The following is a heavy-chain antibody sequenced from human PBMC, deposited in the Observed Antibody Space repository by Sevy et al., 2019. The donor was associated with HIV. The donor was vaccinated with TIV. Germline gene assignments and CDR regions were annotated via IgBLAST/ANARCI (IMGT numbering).Heavy chain of an antibody. CDR3: ARDHVKDGDLGDYYYFAMDV. CDR1: GFTFSDYY. V-gene: IGHV3-11*01. CDR2: ISGSDGAI. D-gene: IGHD4-17*01. J-gene: IGHJ6*02. Sequence: GGSLRLSCVASGFTFSDYYMSWIRQAPGKGLEWVSYISGSDGAIYYADSVKGRFTISRDNTKNSLYLQMTSLTAEDTAVYYCARDHVKDGDLGDYYYFAMDVWGQGTTVNVSS.